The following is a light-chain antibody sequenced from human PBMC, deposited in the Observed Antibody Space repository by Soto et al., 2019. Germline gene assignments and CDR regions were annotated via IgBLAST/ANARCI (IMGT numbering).Light chain of an antibody. J-gene: IGKJ2*01. CDR3: HQYGSSLGT. CDR1: QSINSKY. Sequence: EFVLTQSPATLSLSPGETATLSCGASQSINSKYLAWYQQRPGLAPRLLMFDTSDRATGIPDRFSGSGSGTDFTLTISRLEPEDFAVYYCHQYGSSLGTFGQGTKVEI. V-gene: IGKV3D-20*01. CDR2: DTS.